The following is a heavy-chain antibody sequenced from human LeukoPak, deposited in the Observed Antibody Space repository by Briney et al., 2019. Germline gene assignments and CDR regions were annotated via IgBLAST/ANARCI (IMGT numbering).Heavy chain of an antibody. CDR1: GFTFSNYA. D-gene: IGHD3-10*01. CDR3: ARQWLLWFGELPDYFDY. J-gene: IGHJ4*02. Sequence: PGGSLRLSCAASGFTFSNYAMRWVRQPPGKGLEWIGNIYYSGSTYYNPSLKSRVTISVDTSKNQFSLKLSSVTAADTAVYYCARQWLLWFGELPDYFDYWGQGTLVTVSS. CDR2: IYYSGST. V-gene: IGHV4-38-2*01.